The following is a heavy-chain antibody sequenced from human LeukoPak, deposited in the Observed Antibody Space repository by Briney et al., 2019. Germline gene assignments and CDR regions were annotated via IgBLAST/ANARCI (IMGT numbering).Heavy chain of an antibody. CDR2: IHDDGRT. V-gene: IGHV4-39*07. J-gene: IGHJ4*02. Sequence: SETLSLTCTVSGGSISDSRTWGWVRQPPGKGLEWIANIHDDGRTASSPSLKSRVTISLDTSKNQFSLKVRYVTAADTAFYFCARVLEAAGLAFWGQGTLVTVSS. CDR1: GGSISDSRT. D-gene: IGHD6-19*01. CDR3: ARVLEAAGLAF.